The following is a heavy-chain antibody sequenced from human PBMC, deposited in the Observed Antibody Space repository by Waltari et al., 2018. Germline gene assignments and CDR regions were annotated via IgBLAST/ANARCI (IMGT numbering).Heavy chain of an antibody. CDR3: AREGTYSNFRAFDY. CDR1: GGSISSGSYY. D-gene: IGHD4-4*01. V-gene: IGHV4-61*02. Sequence: QVQLQESGPGLVKPSQTLSLTCTVSGGSISSGSYYWSWIRQPAGKGLEWLGRIYTRGSTNSNPSLKSRVTISVDTSKNQFSLKLSSVTAADTAVYYCAREGTYSNFRAFDYWGQGTLVTVSS. CDR2: IYTRGST. J-gene: IGHJ4*02.